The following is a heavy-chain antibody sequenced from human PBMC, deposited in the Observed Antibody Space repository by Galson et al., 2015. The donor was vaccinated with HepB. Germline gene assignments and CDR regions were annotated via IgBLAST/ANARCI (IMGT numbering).Heavy chain of an antibody. CDR1: GFTVSSNY. CDR2: IHSGGVT. CDR3: ARGRKLRYFDWLLQDDWYFDL. V-gene: IGHV3-53*05. Sequence: SLRLSCAASGFTVSSNYMSWVRQVPGKGLEWVAVIHSGGVTYYADSVKGRFTISRDDFKNTLYLQMNSLGAEDTAVYYCARGRKLRYFDWLLQDDWYFDLWGRGTLVTVSS. J-gene: IGHJ2*01. D-gene: IGHD3-9*01.